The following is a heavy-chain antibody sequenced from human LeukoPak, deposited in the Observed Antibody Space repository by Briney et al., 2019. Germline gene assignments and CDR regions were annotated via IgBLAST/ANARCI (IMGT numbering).Heavy chain of an antibody. Sequence: SETLSLTCTVSGGSISSSSYYWGWIRQPPGKGLEWIGSIYYSGSTYYNPSLKSRVTISVDTSKNQFSLKLSSVTAADTAVYYCARGLKIVVVPAATRRGYGMDVWGQGTTVTVSS. CDR3: ARGLKIVVVPAATRRGYGMDV. D-gene: IGHD2-2*01. V-gene: IGHV4-39*07. J-gene: IGHJ6*02. CDR2: IYYSGST. CDR1: GGSISSSSYY.